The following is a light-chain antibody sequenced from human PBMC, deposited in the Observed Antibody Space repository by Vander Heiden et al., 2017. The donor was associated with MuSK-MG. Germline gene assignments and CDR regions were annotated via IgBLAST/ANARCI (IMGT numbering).Light chain of an antibody. V-gene: IGLV1-40*01. CDR1: SSNIGAGYD. J-gene: IGLJ1*01. Sequence: QSVLTQPPSVSGAPGQRVIISCTGSSSNIGAGYDVHWYHQVPGTAPKLLIYGNSNRPSGVPDRFSGSKSVTSASLAITGLQAEDEADYYCQSYDSSLSGYVFGPGTKVTVL. CDR2: GNS. CDR3: QSYDSSLSGYV.